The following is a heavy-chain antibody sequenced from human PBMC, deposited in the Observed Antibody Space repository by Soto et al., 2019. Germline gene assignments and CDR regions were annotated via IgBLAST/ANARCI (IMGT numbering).Heavy chain of an antibody. D-gene: IGHD3-10*01. CDR1: GGSLSSFF. V-gene: IGHV4-59*01. Sequence: SETLSLTCTVSGGSLSSFFWNWIRQSPGKGLEWVGCIYDTGNTKYNPSLRSRLTFSLDMSKNQVFLRLTSVTAADTAVYYCARGQLWSRGFDYWGPGALVTVSS. CDR3: ARGQLWSRGFDY. J-gene: IGHJ4*02. CDR2: IYDTGNT.